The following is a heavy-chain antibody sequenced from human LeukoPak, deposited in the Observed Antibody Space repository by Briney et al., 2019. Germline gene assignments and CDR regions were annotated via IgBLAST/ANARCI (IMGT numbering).Heavy chain of an antibody. Sequence: GSLRLSCAASGFTFSNYWMGWLRQAPGKGLDRVANIKQDGSEKYYLDSGKGRFTISRDNAKNSLYLQMNSLRAEDTAVYYCAKLVVVTATQWYFDLWGRGTLVTVSS. CDR1: GFTFSNYW. CDR2: IKQDGSEK. CDR3: AKLVVVTATQWYFDL. J-gene: IGHJ2*01. V-gene: IGHV3-7*03. D-gene: IGHD2-15*01.